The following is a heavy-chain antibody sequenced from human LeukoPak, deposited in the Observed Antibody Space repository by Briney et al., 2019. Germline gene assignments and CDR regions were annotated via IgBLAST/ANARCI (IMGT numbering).Heavy chain of an antibody. Sequence: SETLSLTCAVYGGSFSGYYWGWIRQAPGKGLEGIGEINHSESTKYNPSLKSRVTISVDTSKNQFSLKLSSVTAADTAVYYCARGVRPDYDFWSGYPYSYYFDYWGQGTLVTVSS. V-gene: IGHV4-34*01. D-gene: IGHD3-3*01. J-gene: IGHJ4*02. CDR3: ARGVRPDYDFWSGYPYSYYFDY. CDR2: INHSEST. CDR1: GGSFSGYY.